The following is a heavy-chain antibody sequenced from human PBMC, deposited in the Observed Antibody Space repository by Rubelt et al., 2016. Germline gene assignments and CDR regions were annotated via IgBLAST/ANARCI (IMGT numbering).Heavy chain of an antibody. CDR3: ALRGSPTRGFDY. J-gene: IGHJ4*02. CDR1: GFSFSSTGVG. Sequence: QITLKESGLTLVKPTQTLTLTCTFSGFSFSSTGVGVGWIRQPPGKALEWLALIYWDDDKRYSLSLNNRLTIIKDTSKNQVVLSVTNMDPVDTGTYYCALRGSPTRGFDYWGQGTLVTVSS. D-gene: IGHD1-26*01. V-gene: IGHV2-5*02. CDR2: IYWDDDK.